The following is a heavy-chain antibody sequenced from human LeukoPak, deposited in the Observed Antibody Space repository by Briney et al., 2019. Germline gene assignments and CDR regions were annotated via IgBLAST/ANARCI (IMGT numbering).Heavy chain of an antibody. CDR2: ISYDGSNK. V-gene: IGHV3-30*03. Sequence: GGSLRLSCAASGFTFSSYGMHWVRQAPGKGLEWGAVISYDGSNKYYADSVRGRFTISRDNSKNTLYLQMNSLRAEDTAVYYCNQNGGDGAFDIWGQGTMVTVSS. CDR3: NQNGGDGAFDI. D-gene: IGHD3-16*01. CDR1: GFTFSSYG. J-gene: IGHJ3*02.